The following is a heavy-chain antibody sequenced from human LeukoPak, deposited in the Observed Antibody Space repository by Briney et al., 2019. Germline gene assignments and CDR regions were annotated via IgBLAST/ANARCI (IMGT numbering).Heavy chain of an antibody. J-gene: IGHJ3*02. CDR1: GFTFSSYE. CDR2: ISSSGSTK. CDR3: ARWGGSGTFWDGFDI. Sequence: PGGSLRLSCAASGFTFSSYEMNWVRQAPGKGLGWVSYISSSGSTKYYADSVKGRFTISRDNAKNSLYLQMNSLRVEDTAVYYCARWGGSGTFWDGFDIWGQGTMVTVSS. V-gene: IGHV3-48*03. D-gene: IGHD3-10*01.